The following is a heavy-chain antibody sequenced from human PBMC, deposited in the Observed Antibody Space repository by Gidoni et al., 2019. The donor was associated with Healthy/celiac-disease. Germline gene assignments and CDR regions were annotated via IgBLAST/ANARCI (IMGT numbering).Heavy chain of an antibody. CDR3: ARDLFWHCSGGSCYLHYYGMDV. CDR1: GYTFTSYG. Sequence: QVQLVQSGAEVKKPGASVKVSCKASGYTFTSYGLGWFRQAPGPGLEWMGWISAYNGNTNDAQKLQGRVTMTTDTSTSTAYMELRSLRSDDTAVYYCARDLFWHCSGGSCYLHYYGMDVWGQGTTVTVSS. CDR2: ISAYNGNT. V-gene: IGHV1-18*01. D-gene: IGHD2-15*01. J-gene: IGHJ6*02.